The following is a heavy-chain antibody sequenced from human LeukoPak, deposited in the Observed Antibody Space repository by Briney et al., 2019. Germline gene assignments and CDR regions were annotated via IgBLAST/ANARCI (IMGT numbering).Heavy chain of an antibody. V-gene: IGHV3-21*06. CDR1: GFTFSTNK. CDR2: ITSGGTYT. CDR3: ARGHYDILTASYKWTPDY. D-gene: IGHD3-9*01. J-gene: IGHJ4*02. Sequence: GGSLRLSCAASGFTFSTNKMNWVRQAPGKGLEGVSSITSGGTYTYYADSVKGRFTTSRDNAKNSLSLQLSSLRAEDTAVYYCARGHYDILTASYKWTPDYWGQGILVTVSS.